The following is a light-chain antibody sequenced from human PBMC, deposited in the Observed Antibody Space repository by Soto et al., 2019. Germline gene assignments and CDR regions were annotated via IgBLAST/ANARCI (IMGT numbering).Light chain of an antibody. CDR3: QQRSNWPPIT. CDR2: DAS. CDR1: QSFNSY. J-gene: IGKJ5*01. Sequence: EIVMTQSPGTLTFSPRERATLSCRSSQSFNSYLSWYQQKPGQAPRLLISDASDRATGIPDRFSGSGSGTDFTLTISRLEPEDFAVYYCQQRSNWPPITFGQGTRLE. V-gene: IGKV3-11*01.